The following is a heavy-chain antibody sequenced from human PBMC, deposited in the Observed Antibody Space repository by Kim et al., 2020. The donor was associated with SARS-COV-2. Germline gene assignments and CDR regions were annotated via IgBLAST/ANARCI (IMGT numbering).Heavy chain of an antibody. Sequence: GGSLRLSCAASGFTFRSYWMSWVRQAPGKGLEWVANIKEDGSVKQYVDSVKGRFTISRDNAGNSLYLQVNSLRADDTATYYCARDGILSYTSSWDYWGQGSLVTVSS. CDR3: ARDGILSYTSSWDY. D-gene: IGHD6-13*01. CDR2: IKEDGSVK. J-gene: IGHJ4*02. CDR1: GFTFRSYW. V-gene: IGHV3-7*03.